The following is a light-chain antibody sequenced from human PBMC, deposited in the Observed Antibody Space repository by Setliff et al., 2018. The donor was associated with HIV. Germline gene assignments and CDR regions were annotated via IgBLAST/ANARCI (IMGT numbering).Light chain of an antibody. Sequence: QSALTQPASVSGSPGQSITISCTGTNNDIGLYNFVSWYQQHPGKVPQLIIFDVTIRPSGVSIRFSGSKSGNTASLTISGLRTEDEGDYFCGSFTGNRKFVFGTGTKVTVL. CDR3: GSFTGNRKFV. CDR1: NNDIGLYNF. V-gene: IGLV2-14*03. J-gene: IGLJ1*01. CDR2: DVT.